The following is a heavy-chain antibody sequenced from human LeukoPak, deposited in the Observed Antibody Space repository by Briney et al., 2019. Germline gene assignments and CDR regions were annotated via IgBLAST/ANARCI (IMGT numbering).Heavy chain of an antibody. CDR2: LSYSGST. D-gene: IGHD2-2*01. Sequence: SETLSLTCTVSGGSIGSSTYYWGWIRQPPGKGLEWIGSLSYSGSTSYNPSLKSRVTISGDTPTNQFSLKLSSVTAADTAVYYCASERLGYCSSSSCPFDYWGQGTLVTVSS. CDR3: ASERLGYCSSSSCPFDY. CDR1: GGSIGSSTYY. J-gene: IGHJ4*02. V-gene: IGHV4-39*01.